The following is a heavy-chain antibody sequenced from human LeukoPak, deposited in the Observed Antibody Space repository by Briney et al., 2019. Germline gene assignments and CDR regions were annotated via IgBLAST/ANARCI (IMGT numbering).Heavy chain of an antibody. J-gene: IGHJ4*02. Sequence: SETLSLTCTVSGGSISSSSYYWGWIRQPPGKGLEWIGSIYYSGSTYYNPSLKSRVTISVDTSKNQFSLKLSSVTAADTAVYYCARRSGATSLYFDYWGQGTLVTVSS. CDR2: IYYSGST. D-gene: IGHD1-26*01. CDR3: ARRSGATSLYFDY. V-gene: IGHV4-39*01. CDR1: GGSISSSSYY.